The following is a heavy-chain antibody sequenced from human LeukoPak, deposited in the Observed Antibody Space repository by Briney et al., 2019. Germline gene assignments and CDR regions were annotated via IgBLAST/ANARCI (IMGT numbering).Heavy chain of an antibody. V-gene: IGHV3-21*01. Sequence: GGSLTLSYAAAAFTFSSYSMNWVRQAPGKGLEWVLSISISRSYIYYADSVKDRFTISRENAKISLYLQMNSLRAEYTAVYYCARVLSSSSLPDYYYYYGMDVWGQGTTVTVSS. D-gene: IGHD6-6*01. CDR1: AFTFSSYS. J-gene: IGHJ6*02. CDR3: ARVLSSSSLPDYYYYYGMDV. CDR2: ISISRSYI.